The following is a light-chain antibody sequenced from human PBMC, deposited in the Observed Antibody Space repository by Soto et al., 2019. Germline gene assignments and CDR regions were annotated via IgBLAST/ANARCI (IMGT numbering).Light chain of an antibody. J-gene: IGKJ4*01. CDR2: AAS. CDR1: QGISSY. CDR3: QQYYSYPLT. V-gene: IGKV1-8*01. Sequence: AIRMTQSPSSLSASTGDRVTITCRASQGISSYLAWYQQKPGKAPKLLIYAASTLQSGVLSRFRGSGSGTDFTLTISCLQSEDFATYYCQQYYSYPLTFGGGTKVDIK.